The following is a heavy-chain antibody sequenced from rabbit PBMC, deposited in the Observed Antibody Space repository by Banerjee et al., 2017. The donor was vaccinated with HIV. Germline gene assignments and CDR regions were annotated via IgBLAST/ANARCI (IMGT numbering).Heavy chain of an antibody. CDR1: GFSFSSSYF. V-gene: IGHV1S40*01. D-gene: IGHD2-1*01. J-gene: IGHJ4*01. CDR2: IYADYGST. Sequence: QSLEESGGDLVKPGASLTLTCTASGFSFSSSYFVCWVRQAPGKGLEWIACIYADYGSTDYASWVNGRFTISLDKAHNTVFLQMTSLTAADTATYFCAREHTYADYGDFNLWGPGTSSPS. CDR3: AREHTYADYGDFNL.